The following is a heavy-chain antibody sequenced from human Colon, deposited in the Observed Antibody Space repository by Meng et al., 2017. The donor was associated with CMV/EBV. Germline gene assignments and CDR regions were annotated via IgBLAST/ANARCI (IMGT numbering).Heavy chain of an antibody. CDR3: ARHYDSSWFGY. V-gene: IGHV5-51*01. J-gene: IGHJ4*02. CDR2: IHCGDSKT. D-gene: IGHD6-13*01. CDR1: GYSFATRW. Sequence: GEYLKISCKSSGYSFATRWIGWVRQMPGEDLEWIGMIHCGDSKTIYSPFFQGQVTISADKSTSTAYLQWGSLQVSDSAMYYCARHYDSSWFGYWGQGTLVTVSS.